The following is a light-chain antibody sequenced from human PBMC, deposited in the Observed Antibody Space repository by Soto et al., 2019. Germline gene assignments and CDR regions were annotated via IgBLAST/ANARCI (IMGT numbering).Light chain of an antibody. Sequence: QSVLTQPASVSGSPGQSITISCTGTSSDVCGYNYVSWYQQHPGKAPKFMIYDVSNRPSGVSNRFFGSKSGNTASLTISGLQAEDEADYYCCSYTTSNTRQIVFGTGTKVTVL. CDR3: CSYTTSNTRQIV. J-gene: IGLJ1*01. V-gene: IGLV2-14*01. CDR2: DVS. CDR1: SSDVCGYNY.